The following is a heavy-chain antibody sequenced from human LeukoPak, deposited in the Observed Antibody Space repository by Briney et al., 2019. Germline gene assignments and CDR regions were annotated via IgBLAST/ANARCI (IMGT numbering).Heavy chain of an antibody. V-gene: IGHV4-39*07. CDR2: IFYSGST. CDR3: ARHDYGDYNWFDP. Sequence: PSETLSLTCTVSGGSISSGSYYWSWIRQPAGKGLEWIGSIFYSGSTYYNPSLKSRVTISVDTSKNQFSLKLNSVTAADTAVYYCARHDYGDYNWFDPWGQGTLVTVSS. J-gene: IGHJ5*02. CDR1: GGSISSGSYY. D-gene: IGHD4-17*01.